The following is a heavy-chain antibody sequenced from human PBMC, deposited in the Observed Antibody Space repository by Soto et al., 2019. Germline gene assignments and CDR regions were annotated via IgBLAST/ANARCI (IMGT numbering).Heavy chain of an antibody. CDR3: ARGVGSGSYYTQYSWFDP. V-gene: IGHV1-18*01. J-gene: IGHJ5*02. CDR2: INVYNGNT. CDR1: GYTFTNYG. Sequence: QVQLVQSGGEVKKPGASVKVSCKASGYTFTNYGISWVRQAPGQGLEWMGWINVYNGNTKYAQKVQGRVTMTTDTSTSRAYMELRSLRSDDTAVYYCARGVGSGSYYTQYSWFDPWGQGTLVTVSS. D-gene: IGHD3-10*01.